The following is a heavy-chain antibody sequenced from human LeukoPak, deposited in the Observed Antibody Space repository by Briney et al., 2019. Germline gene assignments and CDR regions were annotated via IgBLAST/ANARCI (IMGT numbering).Heavy chain of an antibody. D-gene: IGHD5-18*01. CDR2: ISYDGSNK. V-gene: IGHV3-30*04. CDR3: ARDVRREDTAMVGY. Sequence: PGGSLRLSCAASGFTFSSYAMHWVRQAPGKGLEWVAVISYDGSNKYYADSVKGRFTISRDNSKNTLYLQMNSLRAEDTAVYYCARDVRREDTAMVGYWGQGTLVTVSS. J-gene: IGHJ4*02. CDR1: GFTFSSYA.